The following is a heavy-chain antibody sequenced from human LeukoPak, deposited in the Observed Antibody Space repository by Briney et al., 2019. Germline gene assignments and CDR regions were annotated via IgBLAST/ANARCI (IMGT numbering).Heavy chain of an antibody. Sequence: SETLSLTCTVSGGSISSSSYYWGWIRQPPGKGLEWIGSIYYSGSTYYNPSLKSRVTISVDTSKNQFSLKLSSVTAADTAVYYCARQLGYCSSTSCYQGYYYYYMDVWGKGTTVTISS. D-gene: IGHD2-2*01. CDR2: IYYSGST. V-gene: IGHV4-39*01. J-gene: IGHJ6*03. CDR3: ARQLGYCSSTSCYQGYYYYYMDV. CDR1: GGSISSSSYY.